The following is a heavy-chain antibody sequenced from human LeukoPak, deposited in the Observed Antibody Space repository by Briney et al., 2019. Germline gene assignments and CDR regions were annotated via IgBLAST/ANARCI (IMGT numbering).Heavy chain of an antibody. CDR1: GGSFSGYY. V-gene: IGHV4-34*01. CDR3: ARHLGYYYDSSDYYSPFDY. J-gene: IGHJ4*02. D-gene: IGHD3-22*01. CDR2: INHSGST. Sequence: SETLSLTCAVYGGSFSGYYWSWIRQPPGKGLEWIGEINHSGSTNYNPSLKSRVTMSVDTSKNQFSLKLSSVTAADTAVYYCARHLGYYYDSSDYYSPFDYWGQGTLVTVSS.